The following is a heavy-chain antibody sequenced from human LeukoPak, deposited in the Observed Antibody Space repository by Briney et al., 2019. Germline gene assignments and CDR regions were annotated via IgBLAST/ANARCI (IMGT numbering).Heavy chain of an antibody. CDR3: ARDDSSGYDY. Sequence: GESLKISCKGSGYSFTNYWISWVRQMPGKGLEWMGRIDPSDSYTNYSPSFQGHVTISTDKSISTAYLQWSSLKASDTAMYYCARDDSSGYDYWGQGTLVTVSS. CDR1: GYSFTNYW. D-gene: IGHD3-22*01. V-gene: IGHV5-10-1*01. CDR2: IDPSDSYT. J-gene: IGHJ4*02.